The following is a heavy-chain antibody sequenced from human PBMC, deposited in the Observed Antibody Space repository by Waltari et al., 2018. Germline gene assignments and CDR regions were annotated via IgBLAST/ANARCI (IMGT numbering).Heavy chain of an antibody. V-gene: IGHV3-23*04. D-gene: IGHD3-10*01. CDR1: GFTYSTYA. Sequence: EARLGESGGGLEQPGRSLGRCCSGFGFTYSTYAMPWVRQAPGKWLEWVSSISDDGQTSFYADSVKGRCIISRDNSKSTLFLHLNSLRGDDTARYYCAKGIRATATYFYMDVWGKGTTVTVSS. J-gene: IGHJ6*03. CDR3: AKGIRATATYFYMDV. CDR2: ISDDGQTS.